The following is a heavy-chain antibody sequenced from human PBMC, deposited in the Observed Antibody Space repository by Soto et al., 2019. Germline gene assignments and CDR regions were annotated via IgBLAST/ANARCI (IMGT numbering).Heavy chain of an antibody. J-gene: IGHJ5*02. CDR3: ARWWSGSRQGFDH. Sequence: QVQLQESGPGLVKPSQTLSLTCTVSGGSISSGDYYWSWIRQHPGKGLEWIGYIYYSGSTYYNPSLKSRVTISVDTSKNQFSLKLRSVTAADTAVYYCARWWSGSRQGFDHWGQGTLVTVSS. D-gene: IGHD3-3*01. CDR2: IYYSGST. V-gene: IGHV4-31*03. CDR1: GGSISSGDYY.